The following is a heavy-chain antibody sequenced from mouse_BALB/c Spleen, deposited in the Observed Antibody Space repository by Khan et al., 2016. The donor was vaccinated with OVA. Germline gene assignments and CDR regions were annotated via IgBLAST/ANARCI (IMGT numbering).Heavy chain of an antibody. CDR3: ARPPFFSYVMVY. CDR1: GYTFKNHG. Sequence: QIQLVQSGPELKKPGETVKISCKASGYTFKNHGMNWVKQAPGKGLKWMGWINTYTGEPTYVEDFKGRFAFSLETSASTAYLQINNLKNEDKATYFCARPPFFSYVMVYWGQGTSVTVAS. V-gene: IGHV9-1*02. J-gene: IGHJ4*01. CDR2: INTYTGEP.